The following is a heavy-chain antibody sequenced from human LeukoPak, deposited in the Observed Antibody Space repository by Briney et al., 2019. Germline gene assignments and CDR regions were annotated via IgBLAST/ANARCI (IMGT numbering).Heavy chain of an antibody. D-gene: IGHD1-26*01. CDR2: TWYDGSNN. CDR3: AKSKLWELLPFDY. Sequence: QPGGSLRLSCAASGFSFSEHGMHWVRQAPGKGPEWVTVTWYDGSNNHYADSVKGRFTISRDNSKNTLYLQMNSLRAEDTAVYYCAKSKLWELLPFDYWGQGTLVTVSS. J-gene: IGHJ4*02. V-gene: IGHV3-33*06. CDR1: GFSFSEHG.